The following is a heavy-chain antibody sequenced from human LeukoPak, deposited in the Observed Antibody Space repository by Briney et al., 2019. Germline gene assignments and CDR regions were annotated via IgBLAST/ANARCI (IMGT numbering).Heavy chain of an antibody. CDR1: GGSFSSYY. J-gene: IGHJ3*02. Sequence: PSETLSLTCTVSGGSFSSYYWSWIRQPPGKGLEWIGYIYYSGTTNYNPSLKSRVTISVDTSKNQFSLKLSSVTAADTAVYYCARRGPRRIVGATRAHDAFDIWGQGTMVTVSS. D-gene: IGHD1-26*01. CDR3: ARRGPRRIVGATRAHDAFDI. V-gene: IGHV4-59*01. CDR2: IYYSGTT.